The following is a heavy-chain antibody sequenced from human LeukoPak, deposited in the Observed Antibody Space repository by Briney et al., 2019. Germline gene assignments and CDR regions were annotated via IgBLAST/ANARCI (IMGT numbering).Heavy chain of an antibody. CDR1: GFTFSGYG. CDR2: ISHEGSDK. V-gene: IGHV3-30*03. Sequence: GRSLRLSCAASGFTFSGYGMHWVRQAPGKGLEWVAVISHEGSDKYYADSVKGRFTISRDNSKNTLYLQMNSLRAEDTAVYYCARDSFEVVTAIPFNYWGQGTLVTVSS. CDR3: ARDSFEVVTAIPFNY. J-gene: IGHJ4*02. D-gene: IGHD2-21*02.